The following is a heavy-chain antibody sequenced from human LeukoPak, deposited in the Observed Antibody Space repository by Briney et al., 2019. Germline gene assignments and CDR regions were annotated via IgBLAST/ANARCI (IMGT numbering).Heavy chain of an antibody. Sequence: SGGSLRLSCAASGFTFDDYAMHWVRQAPGKGLEWVSGISWNSGSIGYADSVKGRFTISRDNAKNSLYLQMNSLRAEDTALNYCAKDYTAMVRGPDYWGQGTLVTVSS. D-gene: IGHD5-18*01. CDR3: AKDYTAMVRGPDY. CDR2: ISWNSGSI. J-gene: IGHJ4*02. CDR1: GFTFDDYA. V-gene: IGHV3-9*01.